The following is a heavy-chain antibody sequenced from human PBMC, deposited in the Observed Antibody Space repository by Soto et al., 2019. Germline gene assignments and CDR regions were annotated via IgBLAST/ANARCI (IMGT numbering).Heavy chain of an antibody. J-gene: IGHJ6*02. CDR2: IFYSGST. V-gene: IGHV4-30-4*01. D-gene: IGHD3-3*01. CDR1: GGSISNNDYY. Sequence: PSETLSLTCTVSGGSISNNDYYWSWIRQPPGKGLECIGYIFYSGSTYYNPSLESRITMSVDTSKNQFSPQLSSVTPADTAVYFCARAIPGVVLARYSMDVWGQGTTVTVSS. CDR3: ARAIPGVVLARYSMDV.